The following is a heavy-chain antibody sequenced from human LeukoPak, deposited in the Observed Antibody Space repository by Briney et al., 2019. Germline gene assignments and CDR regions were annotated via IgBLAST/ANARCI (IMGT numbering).Heavy chain of an antibody. CDR2: TNHSGST. J-gene: IGHJ4*02. V-gene: IGHV4-34*01. Sequence: SETLSLTCAVYGGSFSGYYWSWIRQPPGKGLEWIGETNHSGSTNNNPSLKSRVTISVDTSKNQFSLRLNSVTAADTAVYYCARQPMTTVTTVDYWGQGTLVTVSS. D-gene: IGHD4-17*01. CDR1: GGSFSGYY. CDR3: ARQPMTTVTTVDY.